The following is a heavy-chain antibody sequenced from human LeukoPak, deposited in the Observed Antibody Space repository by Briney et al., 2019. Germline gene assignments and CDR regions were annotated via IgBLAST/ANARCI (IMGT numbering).Heavy chain of an antibody. CDR3: ARGGGIAPGDFDY. Sequence: SVKVSCKASGGTFSSYAISWVRQAPGQGLEWMGGIIPIFGTANYAQKFQGRVTITADESTSTAYMELRSLRSDDTAVYYCARGGGIAPGDFDYWGQGTLVTVSS. J-gene: IGHJ4*02. V-gene: IGHV1-69*13. D-gene: IGHD6-25*01. CDR2: IIPIFGTA. CDR1: GGTFSSYA.